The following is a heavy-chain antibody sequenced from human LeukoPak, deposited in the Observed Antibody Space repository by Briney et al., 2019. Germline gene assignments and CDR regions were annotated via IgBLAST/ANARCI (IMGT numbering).Heavy chain of an antibody. J-gene: IGHJ5*01. CDR1: GYTFTSYD. V-gene: IGHV1-8*01. CDR2: MNPNSGNT. Sequence: GASVKVSCKASGYTFTSYDINWVRQATGQGLEWMGWMNPNSGNTGYAQKFQGRVTMTRNTSISTAYMELSSLRVEDTAVYYCARDPGGSGRDEGWFDSWGQGTLVTVSS. CDR3: ARDPGGSGRDEGWFDS. D-gene: IGHD6-19*01.